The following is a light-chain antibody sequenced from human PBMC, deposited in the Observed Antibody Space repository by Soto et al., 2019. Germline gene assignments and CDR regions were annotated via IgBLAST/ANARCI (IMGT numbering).Light chain of an antibody. J-gene: IGKJ3*01. CDR1: QSVLYSSNNKNY. V-gene: IGKV4-1*01. Sequence: DIVMTQSPDSLAVSLGERATTNCKSSQSVLYSSNNKNYLAWYQQKPGQPPKLLIYWASTRESGVPVRFSGSGSGTDFTLTITSLQAEDVAVYYCQQYYTTPPVTFGPGTKVEIK. CDR3: QQYYTTPPVT. CDR2: WAS.